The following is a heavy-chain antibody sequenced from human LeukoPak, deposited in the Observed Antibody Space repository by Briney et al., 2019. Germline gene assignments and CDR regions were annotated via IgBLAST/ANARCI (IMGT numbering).Heavy chain of an antibody. CDR1: GGSVSSGSYY. Sequence: PSETLSLTCTVSGGSVSSGSYYWSWIRQPPGKGLEWIGYIYYSGSTNYNPSLKSRVTISVDTSKNQFSLKLSSVTAADTAVYYCAREGRDNWFDPWGQGTLSPSPQ. J-gene: IGHJ5*02. V-gene: IGHV4-61*01. CDR2: IYYSGST. CDR3: AREGRDNWFDP.